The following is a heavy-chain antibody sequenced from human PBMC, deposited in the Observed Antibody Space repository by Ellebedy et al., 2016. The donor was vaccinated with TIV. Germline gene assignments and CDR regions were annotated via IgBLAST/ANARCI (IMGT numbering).Heavy chain of an antibody. CDR3: SIGIAAVMY. Sequence: GESLKISCAASGFTFSNYSMNWVRQAPGKGLEWVSSITGSSSYMFYADSVKGRFTISRDNAKNSLYLQMNSLRAEDTAVYYCSIGIAAVMYWGQGTLVTVSS. CDR2: ITGSSSYM. CDR1: GFTFSNYS. D-gene: IGHD6-13*01. V-gene: IGHV3-21*01. J-gene: IGHJ4*02.